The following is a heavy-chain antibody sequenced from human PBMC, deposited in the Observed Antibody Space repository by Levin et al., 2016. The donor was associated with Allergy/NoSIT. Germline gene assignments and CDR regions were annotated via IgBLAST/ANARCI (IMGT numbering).Heavy chain of an antibody. CDR3: TRELRGMGTAYVDY. D-gene: IGHD2-21*02. J-gene: IGHJ4*02. Sequence: SETLSLTCSVSGGSISSSSYYWGWIRQPPGKGLEWIGSIYYSGSTYYNPSLESRVTISVDTSKNQFSLKLSSVTAADTAVYYCTRELRGMGTAYVDYWGQGTLVTVSS. CDR2: IYYSGST. CDR1: GGSISSSSYY. V-gene: IGHV4-39*01.